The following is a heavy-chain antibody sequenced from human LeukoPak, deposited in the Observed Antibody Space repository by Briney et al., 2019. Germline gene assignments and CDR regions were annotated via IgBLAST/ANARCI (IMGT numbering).Heavy chain of an antibody. V-gene: IGHV4-39*07. J-gene: IGHJ5*02. CDR1: GASMSNYY. CDR2: IYHSGTTYSGST. D-gene: IGHD3-16*02. CDR3: ASLSGHNWFDP. Sequence: SETLSLTCNVSGASMSNYYWVWIRQPPGKGLEWIGSIYHSGTTYSGSTYYNPSLKSRVTISVDTSKNQFSLKLSSVTAADTAVYYCASLSGHNWFDPWGQGTLVTVSS.